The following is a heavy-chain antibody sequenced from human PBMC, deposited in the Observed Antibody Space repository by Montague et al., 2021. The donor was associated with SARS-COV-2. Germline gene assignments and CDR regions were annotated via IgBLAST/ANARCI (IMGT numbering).Heavy chain of an antibody. CDR3: ARDTMVRGVRYYYYGMDV. V-gene: IGHV3-7*01. CDR2: IKQDRSEK. Sequence: SLRLSCAASGFTFSSYWMSWVRQAPGKGLEWVANIKQDRSEKYYVDSVKGRFTISRDNAKNSLYLQMNSLRAEDTAVYYCARDTMVRGVRYYYYGMDVWGQGTTVTVSS. CDR1: GFTFSSYW. J-gene: IGHJ6*02. D-gene: IGHD3-10*01.